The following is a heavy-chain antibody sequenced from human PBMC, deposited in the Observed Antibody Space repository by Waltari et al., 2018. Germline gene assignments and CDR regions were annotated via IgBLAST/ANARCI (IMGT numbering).Heavy chain of an antibody. CDR3: ARLPISLGVGSVFDI. D-gene: IGHD2-15*01. CDR2: IYYSGST. Sequence: QMQLQESGPGLVKPSEPLSLTCTVSGGSISSCTYYWGWIRQPPGKGLEWIGNIYYSGSTYYKPSLKSRLTISVDTSKNQFSLNRRSVTAADTAVYYCARLPISLGVGSVFDIWGQGTMVTVSS. CDR1: GGSISSCTYY. V-gene: IGHV4-39*01. J-gene: IGHJ3*02.